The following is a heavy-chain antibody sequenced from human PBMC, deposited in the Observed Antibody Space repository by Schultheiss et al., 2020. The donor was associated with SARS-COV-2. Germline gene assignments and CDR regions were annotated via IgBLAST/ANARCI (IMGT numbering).Heavy chain of an antibody. J-gene: IGHJ6*02. D-gene: IGHD3-10*01. CDR1: GFTFSSYG. V-gene: IGHV3-33*01. CDR3: ARDVAWFGRNGMDV. CDR2: IWYDGNNK. Sequence: GESLKISCAASGFTFSSYGMHWVRQAPGKGLEWVAVIWYDGNNKYYADSVKGRFTISRDNSKNTLYLQMNSLRAEDTAVYYCARDVAWFGRNGMDVWGQGTTVTVSS.